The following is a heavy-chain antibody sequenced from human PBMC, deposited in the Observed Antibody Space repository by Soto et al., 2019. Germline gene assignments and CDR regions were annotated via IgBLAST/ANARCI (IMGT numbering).Heavy chain of an antibody. CDR1: GGTFSSYT. J-gene: IGHJ3*02. CDR3: ARELLIGITIFGVAPGAFDI. V-gene: IGHV1-69*04. Sequence: ASVKVSCKASGGTFSSYTISWVRQAPGQGLEWMGRIIPILGIANYAQKFQGRVTITADKSTSTAYMELSSLRSEDTAVYYCARELLIGITIFGVAPGAFDIRGQGTMVTVSS. D-gene: IGHD3-3*01. CDR2: IIPILGIA.